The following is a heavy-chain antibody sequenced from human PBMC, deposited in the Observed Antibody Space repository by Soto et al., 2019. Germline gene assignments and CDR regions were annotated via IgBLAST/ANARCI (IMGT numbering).Heavy chain of an antibody. CDR2: INPSGGST. D-gene: IGHD3-10*01. Sequence: ASVKVSCKASGYTFTSYYMHWVRQAPGQGLEWMGIINPSGGSTSYAQKFQGRVTMTRDTSTSTVYMELSSLRSEDTAVYYCTSLSGTNRDYYYYGMDVWGQGTTVTVSS. CDR1: GYTFTSYY. V-gene: IGHV1-46*01. J-gene: IGHJ6*02. CDR3: TSLSGTNRDYYYYGMDV.